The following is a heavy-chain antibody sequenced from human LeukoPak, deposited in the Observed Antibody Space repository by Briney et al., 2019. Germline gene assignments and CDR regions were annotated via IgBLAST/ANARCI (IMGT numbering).Heavy chain of an antibody. V-gene: IGHV1-2*02. CDR3: ARDRSSGYDYYYFDY. CDR2: INPNSGGT. J-gene: IGHJ4*02. D-gene: IGHD5-12*01. CDR1: GYTFTGYC. Sequence: ASVKVSCKASGYTFTGYCMHWVRQAPGQGLEWMGWINPNSGGTNYAQKFQGRVTMTRDTSISTAYMELSRLRSDDTAVYYCARDRSSGYDYYYFDYWGQGTLVTVSS.